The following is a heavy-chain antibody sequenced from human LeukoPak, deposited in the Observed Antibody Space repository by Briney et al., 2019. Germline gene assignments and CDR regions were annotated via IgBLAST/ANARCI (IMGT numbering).Heavy chain of an antibody. CDR3: ARAPYCSSTSCNWFDP. Sequence: ASVKVSCKASGYTFTSYDINWVRQATGQGLEWMGWMNPNSGNTGYAQKFQGRVTMTRNTSISTAYMELSSLRSEDTAVYYCARAPYCSSTSCNWFDPWGQGTLVTVSS. CDR2: MNPNSGNT. J-gene: IGHJ5*02. D-gene: IGHD2-2*01. CDR1: GYTFTSYD. V-gene: IGHV1-8*01.